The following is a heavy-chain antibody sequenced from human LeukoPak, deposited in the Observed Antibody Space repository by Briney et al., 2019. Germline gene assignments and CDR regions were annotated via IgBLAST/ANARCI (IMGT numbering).Heavy chain of an antibody. CDR2: IYYSGST. CDR3: AGHVAAMVTPYFDY. D-gene: IGHD5-18*01. V-gene: IGHV4-59*08. J-gene: IGHJ4*02. Sequence: SETLSLTCTVSGRSISSYYWGWIRQPPGKGLEWIGYIYYSGSTNYNPSLKSRVTISVDTSKNQFSLKLSSVTAADTAVYYCAGHVAAMVTPYFDYWGQGTLVTVSS. CDR1: GRSISSYY.